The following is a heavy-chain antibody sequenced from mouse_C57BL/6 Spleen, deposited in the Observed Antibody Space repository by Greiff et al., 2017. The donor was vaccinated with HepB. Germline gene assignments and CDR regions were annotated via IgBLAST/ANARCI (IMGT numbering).Heavy chain of an antibody. J-gene: IGHJ3*01. CDR1: GYSITSGYY. V-gene: IGHV3-6*01. CDR2: ISYDGSN. D-gene: IGHD2-3*01. Sequence: EVQVVESGPGLVKPSQSLSLTCSVTGYSITSGYYWHWIRQFPGNKLEWMGYISYDGSNNYNPSLKNRISITRDTSKNQFFLKLNSLTTEDTATYYCARAYDGYYLAWFAYWGQGTLVTVSA. CDR3: ARAYDGYYLAWFAY.